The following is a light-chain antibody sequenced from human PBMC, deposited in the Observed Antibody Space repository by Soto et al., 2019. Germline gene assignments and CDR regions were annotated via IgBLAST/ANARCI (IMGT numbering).Light chain of an antibody. CDR2: DVS. CDR3: CSYAGSYTFG. CDR1: SSDVGGYNY. J-gene: IGLJ2*01. V-gene: IGLV2-11*01. Sequence: QSVLTQPRSVSGSPGQSVTISCTGTSSDVGGYNYVSWYQQHPGKAPKLMIYDVSKRPSGVPDRFSGSKSGNTVSLTISGLQAEDEADYYRCSYAGSYTFGFGGGTKLTVL.